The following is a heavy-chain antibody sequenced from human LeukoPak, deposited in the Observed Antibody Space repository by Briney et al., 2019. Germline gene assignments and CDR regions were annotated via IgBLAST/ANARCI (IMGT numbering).Heavy chain of an antibody. Sequence: PGGSLRLSCAASGFTFSSYGMHWVRQAPGKGLEWVAVISYDGSNKYYADSVKGRFTISRDNSKNTLYLQMNSLKIEDTAVYYCVRELSGSFDYWGQGTLVTVSS. CDR2: ISYDGSNK. CDR3: VRELSGSFDY. CDR1: GFTFSSYG. V-gene: IGHV3-30*03. D-gene: IGHD3-10*01. J-gene: IGHJ4*02.